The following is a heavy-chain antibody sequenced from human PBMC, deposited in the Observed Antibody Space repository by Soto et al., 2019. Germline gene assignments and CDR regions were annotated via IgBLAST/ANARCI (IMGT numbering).Heavy chain of an antibody. D-gene: IGHD5-18*01. CDR3: ARHKGAMVNFDY. V-gene: IGHV4-59*08. J-gene: IGHJ4*02. CDR2: IYYSGST. Sequence: QVQLQESGPGLVKPSETLSLTCTVSGGSISSYYWSWIRQPPGKGLEWIGYIYYSGSTNYNPSLKSRVTITVDTSKNQFSLTLSSVTAADTAVYYCARHKGAMVNFDYWGQGTLVTVSS. CDR1: GGSISSYY.